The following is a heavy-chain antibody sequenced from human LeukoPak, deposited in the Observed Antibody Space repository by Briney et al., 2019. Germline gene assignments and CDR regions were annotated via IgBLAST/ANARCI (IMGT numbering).Heavy chain of an antibody. J-gene: IGHJ5*02. CDR2: ISAYNGNT. CDR1: GYTFTSYG. V-gene: IGHV1-18*01. CDR3: ARDKGRTYFPTYFDDSDNWFDP. Sequence: ASVKVSCKASGYTFTSYGISWVRQAPGQGLEWMGWISAYNGNTNYAQKPQGRVTMTTDTSTSTAYMELRSLRSDDTAVYYCARDKGRTYFPTYFDDSDNWFDPWGQGTLVTVSS. D-gene: IGHD3-22*01.